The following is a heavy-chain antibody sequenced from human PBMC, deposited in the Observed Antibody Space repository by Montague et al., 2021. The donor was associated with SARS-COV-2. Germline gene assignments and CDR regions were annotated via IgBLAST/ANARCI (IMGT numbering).Heavy chain of an antibody. D-gene: IGHD3-16*02. V-gene: IGHV3-30*04. Sequence: SLRLSWAASGFTFSSYAMHWVRQAPGKGLEWVAVISYDGSNKYYADSVKGRFTISRDNSKNTLYLQMNSLRAEDTAVYYCARDNYDDVWWSYRYIYWGQGTLVTVSS. CDR2: ISYDGSNK. CDR1: GFTFSSYA. CDR3: ARDNYDDVWWSYRYIY. J-gene: IGHJ4*02.